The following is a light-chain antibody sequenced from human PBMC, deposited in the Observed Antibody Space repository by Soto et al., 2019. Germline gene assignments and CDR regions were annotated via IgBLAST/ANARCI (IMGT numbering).Light chain of an antibody. CDR2: GAS. CDR1: QSVSSSY. Sequence: EIVLTQSPGTLSLSPGERATLSCRASQSVSSSYLAWYQQKLGQAPRLLIYGASSRATGIPDRFSGSGSGTDFTLTISRLEPEDFAVYSCQQYGSSPRTFGQGTKVEIK. V-gene: IGKV3-20*01. J-gene: IGKJ1*01. CDR3: QQYGSSPRT.